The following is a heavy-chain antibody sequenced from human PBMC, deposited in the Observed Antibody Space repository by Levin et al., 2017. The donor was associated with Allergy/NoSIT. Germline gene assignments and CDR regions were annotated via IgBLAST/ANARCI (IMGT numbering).Heavy chain of an antibody. D-gene: IGHD2-2*01. CDR3: AKFPDTRIYVVPAAISSY. CDR2: ISGSGGST. Sequence: RTGGSLRLSCAASGFTFSSYAMSWVRQAPGKGLEWVSAISGSGGSTYYADSVKGRFTISRDNSKNTLYLQMNSLRAEDTAVYYCAKFPDTRIYVVPAAISSYWGQGTLVTVSS. J-gene: IGHJ4*02. V-gene: IGHV3-23*01. CDR1: GFTFSSYA.